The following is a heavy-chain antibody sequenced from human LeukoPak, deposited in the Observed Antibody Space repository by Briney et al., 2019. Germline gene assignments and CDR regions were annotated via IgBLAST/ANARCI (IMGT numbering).Heavy chain of an antibody. D-gene: IGHD2-8*02. CDR1: AYTFSNYL. CDR3: VREESGGYFDY. J-gene: IGHJ4*02. CDR2: IAPSVDTT. V-gene: IGHV1-46*01. Sequence: GASVKVSCKASAYTFSNYLLHWVRQPPGQGLEWVGRIAPSVDTTNYAQKFRDRVTMTRDTSTSTVYMELRSLRSEDTAVYHCVREESGGYFDYWGQGTLVTVSS.